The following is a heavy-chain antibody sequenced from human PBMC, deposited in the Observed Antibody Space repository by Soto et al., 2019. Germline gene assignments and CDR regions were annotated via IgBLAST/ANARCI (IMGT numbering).Heavy chain of an antibody. CDR1: AFTCSSYV. Sequence: LXLSCAASAFTCSSYVMHLVRQAPGKGLEWVAVISYDGSNKYYADSVKGRFTISRDNSKNTLYLQMNSLRAEDTAVYYCAKMVRGVITGADVWGQGTTVTVSS. J-gene: IGHJ6*02. CDR3: AKMVRGVITGADV. CDR2: ISYDGSNK. D-gene: IGHD3-10*01. V-gene: IGHV3-30*18.